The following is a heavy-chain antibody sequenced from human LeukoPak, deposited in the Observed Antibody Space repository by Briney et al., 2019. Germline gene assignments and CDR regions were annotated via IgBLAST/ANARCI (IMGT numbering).Heavy chain of an antibody. CDR1: GYTFTTYV. V-gene: IGHV1-3*01. CDR3: ATIYDSSGYYYYFDY. D-gene: IGHD3-22*01. CDR2: INAGNGNT. Sequence: GASVKVSCKASGYTFTTYVMHWVRQAPGQRLEWMGWINAGNGNTKYSQKFQGRVTIARDTSASTVYMELSSLSSEDTAVYYCATIYDSSGYYYYFDYWGQGTLVTVSS. J-gene: IGHJ4*02.